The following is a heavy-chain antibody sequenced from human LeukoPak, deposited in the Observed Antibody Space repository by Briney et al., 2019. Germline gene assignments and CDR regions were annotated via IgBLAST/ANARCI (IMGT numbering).Heavy chain of an antibody. CDR2: IKSKTDGGTT. D-gene: IGHD3-10*01. J-gene: IGHJ4*02. Sequence: GGSLRLSCAASGFTFSNAWMSWVRQTPGKGLEWVGRIKSKTDGGTTDYVAPVKGRFTISRDDSKNTLYLQMNSLKSDDTAVYYCTTDYGSGSYRYFNYWGQGTLVTVSS. CDR3: TTDYGSGSYRYFNY. CDR1: GFTFSNAW. V-gene: IGHV3-15*01.